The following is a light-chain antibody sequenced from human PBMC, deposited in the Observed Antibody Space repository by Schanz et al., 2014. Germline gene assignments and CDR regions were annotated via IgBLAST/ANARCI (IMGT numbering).Light chain of an antibody. J-gene: IGLJ1*01. CDR1: SSDLGGYNY. V-gene: IGLV2-8*01. CDR2: EVS. Sequence: QSALTQPASVSGSPGQSITISCTGTSSDLGGYNYVSWYQQHPGKAPKLMIYEVSKRPSGVPDRFSGSKSGNTASLTVSGLQAEDEADYYCQSYDSSLSAYVFGTGTKLTVL. CDR3: QSYDSSLSAYV.